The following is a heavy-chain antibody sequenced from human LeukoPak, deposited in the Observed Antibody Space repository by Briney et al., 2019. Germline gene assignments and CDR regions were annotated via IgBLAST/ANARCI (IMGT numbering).Heavy chain of an antibody. D-gene: IGHD3-10*01. CDR3: AGSWFYRDYFEH. J-gene: IGHJ4*02. V-gene: IGHV3-30*03. Sequence: GGSLRLSCAASGFPFSSYGMHWVRQAPGKGLEWVAVLSYDGSNEYYADSVKGRFTISRDNSKNTLYLQMNSQRVEDTAVYYCAGSWFYRDYFEHWGQGTLVTVSS. CDR2: LSYDGSNE. CDR1: GFPFSSYG.